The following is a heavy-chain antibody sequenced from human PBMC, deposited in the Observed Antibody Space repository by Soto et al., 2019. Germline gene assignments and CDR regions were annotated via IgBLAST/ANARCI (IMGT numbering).Heavy chain of an antibody. CDR2: ISYDGSNK. V-gene: IGHV3-30*18. Sequence: GGSRRLPCAASGFTFSSCGMNWVRQAPGKGLEWVAVISYDGSNKYYADSVKGRFTISRDSSKNMLYLQMNSLRAEDTAVYYCAKEDSSSWHYYYGMDVWGQGTTVTVSS. CDR1: GFTFSSCG. J-gene: IGHJ6*02. CDR3: AKEDSSSWHYYYGMDV. D-gene: IGHD6-13*01.